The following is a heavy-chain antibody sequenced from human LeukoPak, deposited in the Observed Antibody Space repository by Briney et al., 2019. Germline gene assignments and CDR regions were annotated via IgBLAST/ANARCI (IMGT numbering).Heavy chain of an antibody. V-gene: IGHV3-21*01. Sequence: GGSLRLSCAASGFTFSSYSMNWVRQAPGKGLEWVSSISSSSSYIYYADSVKGRFTISRDNAKNSLYLQMNSLRAEDTAVYYCARAASGRYCSSTSCYYYGMDVWGQGTTVTVSS. CDR3: ARAASGRYCSSTSCYYYGMDV. J-gene: IGHJ6*02. CDR2: ISSSSSYI. D-gene: IGHD2-2*01. CDR1: GFTFSSYS.